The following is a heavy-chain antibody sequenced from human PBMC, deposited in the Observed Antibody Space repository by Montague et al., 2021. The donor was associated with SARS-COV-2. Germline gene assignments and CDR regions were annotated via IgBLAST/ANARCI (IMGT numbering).Heavy chain of an antibody. V-gene: IGHV4-4*02. CDR2: INHSGST. CDR1: GGSISSSNW. CDR3: ARGLPIPRFYYYYGMDV. D-gene: IGHD2-21*01. Sequence: SETLSLTCAVSGGSISSSNWCSWVRPPPGKGLEWIGEINHSGSTNYNPSLKSRVTISVDTSKNQFSLKLSSVTAADTAVYYCARGLPIPRFYYYYGMDVWGQGTTVTVSS. J-gene: IGHJ6*02.